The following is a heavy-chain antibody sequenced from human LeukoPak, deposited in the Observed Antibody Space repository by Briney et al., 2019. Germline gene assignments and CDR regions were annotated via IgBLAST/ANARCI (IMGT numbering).Heavy chain of an antibody. CDR3: ATNDREGLLSSYYYYMDV. V-gene: IGHV3-74*01. Sequence: GGSLRLSCAASGFSFSVYWMHWVRQAPGKGPVWVSRIKTDGSITDYADFVKGRFTISRDNAKNTLYLQMNSLRAEDTAVYYCATNDREGLLSSYYYYMDVWGKGTTVTVSS. CDR1: GFSFSVYW. J-gene: IGHJ6*03. CDR2: IKTDGSIT. D-gene: IGHD1-1*01.